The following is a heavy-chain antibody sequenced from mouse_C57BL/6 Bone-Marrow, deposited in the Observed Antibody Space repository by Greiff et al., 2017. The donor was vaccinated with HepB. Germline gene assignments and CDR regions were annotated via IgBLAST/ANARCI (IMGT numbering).Heavy chain of an antibody. V-gene: IGHV14-4*01. CDR1: GFNIKDDY. J-gene: IGHJ4*01. Sequence: VQLQQSGAELVRPGASVKLSCTASGFNIKDDYMHWVKQRPEQGLEWIGWIDPENGDTEYASKFQGKATITADTSSNTAYLQLSSQTSEDTAVYYCTSYYYGSSYDAMDYWGQGTSVTVSS. CDR2: IDPENGDT. CDR3: TSYYYGSSYDAMDY. D-gene: IGHD1-1*01.